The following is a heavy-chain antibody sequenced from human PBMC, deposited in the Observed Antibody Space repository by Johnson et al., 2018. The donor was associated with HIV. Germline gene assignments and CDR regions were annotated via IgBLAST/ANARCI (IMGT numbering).Heavy chain of an antibody. CDR1: GFTFSSYA. CDR3: ARATSASGTDNDAFDI. CDR2: IYSDSST. D-gene: IGHD6-13*01. V-gene: IGHV3-23*03. J-gene: IGHJ3*02. Sequence: MLLVESGGGLVQPGGSLRLSCAASGFTFSSYAMSWVRQAPGKGLEWVSLIYSDSSTYYADSVKGKLTISRDNSKNTLYLQMNSLRAEDTAIYHCARATSASGTDNDAFDIWGQGTMVTVSS.